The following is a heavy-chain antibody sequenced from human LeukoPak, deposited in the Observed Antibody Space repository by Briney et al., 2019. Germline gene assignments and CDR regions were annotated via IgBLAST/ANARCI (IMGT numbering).Heavy chain of an antibody. CDR1: GFTFSSYW. CDR3: AKGPYGSGWYFDY. V-gene: IGHV3-23*01. Sequence: GGSLRLSCAAFGFTFSSYWMHWVRQAPGKGLEWVSAISGSGGSTYYADSVKGRFTISRDNSKNTLYLQMNSLRAEDTAVYYCAKGPYGSGWYFDYWGQGTLVTVSS. J-gene: IGHJ4*02. D-gene: IGHD6-19*01. CDR2: ISGSGGST.